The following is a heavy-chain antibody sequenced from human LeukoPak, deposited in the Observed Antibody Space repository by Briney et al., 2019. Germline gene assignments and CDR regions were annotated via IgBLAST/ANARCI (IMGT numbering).Heavy chain of an antibody. CDR2: ISYDRSET. D-gene: IGHD6-25*01. V-gene: IGHV3-30*03. J-gene: IGHJ4*02. CDR1: GFTFGSYG. CDR3: AREGGYYFDH. Sequence: PGGSLILSCAASGFTFGSYGMHWVRQAPGKGLEWVAFISYDRSETYYADSVKGRFSISRDNSKNTVYLQMNSLRTEDRAVYYCAREGGYYFDHWGQGTLVTVSS.